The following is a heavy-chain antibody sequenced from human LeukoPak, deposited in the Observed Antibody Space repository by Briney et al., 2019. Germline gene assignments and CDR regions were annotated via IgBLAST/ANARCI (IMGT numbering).Heavy chain of an antibody. CDR2: IIPIFGTA. D-gene: IGHD4-17*01. CDR1: GDTFSSYA. CDR3: ARNHMTTVRPYYYYYYMDV. V-gene: IGHV1-69*05. J-gene: IGHJ6*03. Sequence: SVKVSCKVSGDTFSSYAISWVRQAPGQGLEWMGGIIPIFGTANYAQKFQGRVTITTDESTSTAYMELSSLRSEDTAVYYCARNHMTTVRPYYYYYYMDVWGKGTTVTVSS.